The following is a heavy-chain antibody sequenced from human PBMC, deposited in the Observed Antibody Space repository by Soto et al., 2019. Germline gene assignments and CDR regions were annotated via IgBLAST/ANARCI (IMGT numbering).Heavy chain of an antibody. D-gene: IGHD2-15*01. CDR3: ARRYGGTFDY. Sequence: QVQLQESGPGLEKPSETMSLTCTVYGGSINSYYWSWIRQPTGKGLEWIGYIYYSGSTNYNPSLKRRVTISVDTSKNQFSLKLSSVTAADTAVYYCARRYGGTFDYWGQGTLVTVSS. J-gene: IGHJ4*02. CDR1: GGSINSYY. V-gene: IGHV4-59*08. CDR2: IYYSGST.